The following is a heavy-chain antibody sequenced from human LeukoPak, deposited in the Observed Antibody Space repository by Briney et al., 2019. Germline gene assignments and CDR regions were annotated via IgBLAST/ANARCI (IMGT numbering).Heavy chain of an antibody. CDR2: IYYSGST. CDR1: GGSISSGDYY. D-gene: IGHD3-22*01. Sequence: SQTLSLTCTVSGGSISSGDYYWSWIRQPPGKGLEWIGYIYYSGSTYYNPSLKSRVTISVDTSKNQFSLKLSSVTAADTAVYYCARVLWGGNYYDSSASPEYYFDYWGQGTLVTVSS. CDR3: ARVLWGGNYYDSSASPEYYFDY. J-gene: IGHJ4*02. V-gene: IGHV4-30-4*01.